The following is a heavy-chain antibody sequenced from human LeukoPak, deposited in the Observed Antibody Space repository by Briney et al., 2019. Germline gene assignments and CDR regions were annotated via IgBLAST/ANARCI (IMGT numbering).Heavy chain of an antibody. CDR2: ISGNGGSI. D-gene: IGHD6-19*01. Sequence: GGSLRLSCAASGFTFNTYAMSWVRQAPGKGLEWVSGISGNGGSIYYADTVKGRFTISRDNSKNTLYLQMNSLRAEDTAVYYCAKGSSGWSPFDSWGQGTLVTVSS. J-gene: IGHJ4*02. V-gene: IGHV3-23*01. CDR1: GFTFNTYA. CDR3: AKGSSGWSPFDS.